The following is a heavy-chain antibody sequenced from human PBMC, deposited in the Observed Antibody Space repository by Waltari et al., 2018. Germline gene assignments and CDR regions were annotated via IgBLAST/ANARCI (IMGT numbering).Heavy chain of an antibody. V-gene: IGHV3-23*01. CDR1: GFTFSSYA. CDR3: EKDPGRGYSYGYFDY. J-gene: IGHJ4*02. Sequence: EVQLLASGGGLVQPGGSLRLSCAASGFTFSSYAMSWVRPAPGKGLEWVSAISGSGGSTYYADSVKGRFTIARDNSKNTLYLQMNSLRAEDTAVYYCEKDPGRGYSYGYFDYWGQGTLVTVSS. D-gene: IGHD5-18*01. CDR2: ISGSGGST.